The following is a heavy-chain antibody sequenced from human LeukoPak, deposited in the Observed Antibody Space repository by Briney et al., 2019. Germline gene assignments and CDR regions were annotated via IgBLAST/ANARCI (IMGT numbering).Heavy chain of an antibody. J-gene: IGHJ4*02. CDR3: ARSRRRYDILTGYYTPDH. CDR1: GGSISSYY. D-gene: IGHD3-9*01. V-gene: IGHV4-59*01. Sequence: PSETLSLTCTVSGGSISSYYWSWIRQPPGKGLEWIGYIYYSGSTNYNPSLKSRVTISVDTSKNQFSLKLSSVTAEDTAVYYCARSRRRYDILTGYYTPDHWGQGTLVTVSS. CDR2: IYYSGST.